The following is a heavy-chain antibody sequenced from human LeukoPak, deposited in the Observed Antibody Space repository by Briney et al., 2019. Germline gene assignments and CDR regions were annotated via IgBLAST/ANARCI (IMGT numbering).Heavy chain of an antibody. Sequence: SETLSLTYAVSGGSISSSNWWSWVRQPPGKGLEWIGEIYHSGSTNYNPSLKSRVTISVDKSKNQFSLKLSSVTAADTAVYYLARAQRYFYGLTQYNRFDPRGQGTLVTVSS. V-gene: IGHV4-4*02. D-gene: IGHD3-9*01. CDR3: ARAQRYFYGLTQYNRFDP. CDR1: GGSISSSNW. J-gene: IGHJ5*02. CDR2: IYHSGST.